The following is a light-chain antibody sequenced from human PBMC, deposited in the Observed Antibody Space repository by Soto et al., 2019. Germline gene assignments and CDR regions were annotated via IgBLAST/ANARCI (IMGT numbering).Light chain of an antibody. CDR1: TSNIGNNY. Sequence: QSVLTQPPSVSAAPGQMVTISCSGSTSNIGNNYVSWYQQLPGTAPKFLIYDNNKRPSGIPDRFSASKSGTSATLGITGLQTGDEADYYCATWDSSLSVGVFGGGTKVTVL. J-gene: IGLJ3*02. CDR3: ATWDSSLSVGV. CDR2: DNN. V-gene: IGLV1-51*01.